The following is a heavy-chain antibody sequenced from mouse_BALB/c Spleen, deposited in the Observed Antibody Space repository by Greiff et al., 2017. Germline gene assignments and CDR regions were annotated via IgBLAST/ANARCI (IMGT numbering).Heavy chain of an antibody. CDR3: ARDGEYAFDY. V-gene: IGHV5-4*02. CDR2: ISDGGSYT. Sequence: EVKLMESGGGLVKPGGSLKLSCAASGFTFSDYYMYWVRQTPEKRLEWVATISDGGSYTYYPDSVKGRFTITRDNAKNNLYLQMSSLKSEDTAMFYCARDGEYAFDYGGQGTTLTVSS. D-gene: IGHD5-2*01. CDR1: GFTFSDYY. J-gene: IGHJ2*01.